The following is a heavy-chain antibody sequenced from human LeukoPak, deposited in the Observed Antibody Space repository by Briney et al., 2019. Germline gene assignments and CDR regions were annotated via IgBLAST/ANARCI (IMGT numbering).Heavy chain of an antibody. CDR2: IYYSGST. Sequence: SETLSLTCTVSGVSISGSDYYWSWIRQPPGKGLEWIGYIYYSGSTNYNPSLKSRVTISVDTSKNQFSLKLSSVTAADTAVYYCARGRMATDYYFDYWGQGTLVTVSS. D-gene: IGHD5-24*01. J-gene: IGHJ4*02. CDR1: GVSISGSDYY. V-gene: IGHV4-61*08. CDR3: ARGRMATDYYFDY.